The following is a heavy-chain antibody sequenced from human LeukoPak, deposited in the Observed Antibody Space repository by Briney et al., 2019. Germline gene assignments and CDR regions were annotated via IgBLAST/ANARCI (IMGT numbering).Heavy chain of an antibody. CDR1: GFTFGDYA. CDR2: IRSKAYGGTT. D-gene: IGHD1-26*01. Sequence: GGSLRLSCTASGFTFGDYAMSWVRQAPGKGLEWVGFIRSKAYGGTTEYAASVKGRFTISRDDSKGIAYLQMNSLKTEDTAVYYCTRGGVGASPFDYWGQGTLVTVSS. J-gene: IGHJ4*02. CDR3: TRGGVGASPFDY. V-gene: IGHV3-49*04.